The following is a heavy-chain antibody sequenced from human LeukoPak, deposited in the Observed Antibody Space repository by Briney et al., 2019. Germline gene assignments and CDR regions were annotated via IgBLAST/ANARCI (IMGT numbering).Heavy chain of an antibody. V-gene: IGHV1-46*01. CDR2: INPSGGST. Sequence: ASVKVSCKASGDTFTSYYMHWVRQAPGQGLEWMGIINPSGGSTSYAQKFQGRVTMTRDMSTSTVYMELSSLRSEDTAVYYCARDLGSSGAFDYWGQGTLVTVSS. CDR3: ARDLGSSGAFDY. D-gene: IGHD6-19*01. J-gene: IGHJ4*02. CDR1: GDTFTSYY.